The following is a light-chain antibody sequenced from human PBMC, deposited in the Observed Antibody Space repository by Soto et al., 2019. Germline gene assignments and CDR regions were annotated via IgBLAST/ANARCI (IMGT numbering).Light chain of an antibody. Sequence: EIVLTQSPGTLSLSPGERATLSCRASQSVSSSYLAWYQKKPGQAPRLLIYGASSRATGIPDRFSGSGSGTDFTLTISRLESEDFAVYYCRQYGSSPMYTFGQGTKLEIK. CDR1: QSVSSSY. CDR3: RQYGSSPMYT. CDR2: GAS. V-gene: IGKV3-20*01. J-gene: IGKJ2*01.